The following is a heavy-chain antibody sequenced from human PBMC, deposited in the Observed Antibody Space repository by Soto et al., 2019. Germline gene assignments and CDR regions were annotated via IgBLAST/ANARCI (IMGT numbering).Heavy chain of an antibody. CDR2: IYYSGST. Sequence: SETLSLTCTVSGGSISSYYWSWIRQPPGKGLEWIGYIYYSGSTNYNPSLKSRVTISVDTSKNQFSLKLSSVTAADTAVYYCARDSGGTSFYYGMDVWGQGTTVTVSS. V-gene: IGHV4-59*01. J-gene: IGHJ6*02. CDR3: ARDSGGTSFYYGMDV. D-gene: IGHD1-7*01. CDR1: GGSISSYY.